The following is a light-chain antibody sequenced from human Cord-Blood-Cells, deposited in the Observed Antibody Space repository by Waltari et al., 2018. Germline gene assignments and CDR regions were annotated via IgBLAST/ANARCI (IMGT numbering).Light chain of an antibody. CDR2: KAS. CDR1: QCISSW. Sequence: DIQMTQSPSTLSASVGDRVTITCRASQCISSWLAWYQKKPGKAPKLLIYKASSLESGGPSRFSGSGSETEFTLTISSLQPDEFATYYCQQYNSYLYTFGQGTKLEIK. CDR3: QQYNSYLYT. J-gene: IGKJ2*01. V-gene: IGKV1-5*03.